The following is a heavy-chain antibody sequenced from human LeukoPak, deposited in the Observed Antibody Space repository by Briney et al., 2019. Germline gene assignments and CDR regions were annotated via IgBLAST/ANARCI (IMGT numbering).Heavy chain of an antibody. V-gene: IGHV3-7*01. D-gene: IGHD3-16*01. CDR2: IKQDGSEK. CDR1: GFTLSSYW. CDR3: ARDEYAVPGGDY. Sequence: GGSLGLFCAASGFTLSSYWMSWVRQAPGKGLEWVANIKQDGSEKHYVDSVKGRFTISRDNAKNSLYMQMNSLGAEDTAVYYCARDEYAVPGGDYWGQGTLVTVSS. J-gene: IGHJ4*02.